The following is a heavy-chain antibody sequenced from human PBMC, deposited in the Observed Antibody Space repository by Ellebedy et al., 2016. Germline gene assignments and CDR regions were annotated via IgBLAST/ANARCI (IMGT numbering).Heavy chain of an antibody. CDR1: GFTFKTYA. J-gene: IGHJ2*01. D-gene: IGHD2-21*01. CDR2: LSGSGPKT. CDR3: AKHETDGDYYFDL. Sequence: GGSLRLSXAASGFTFKTYAMSWVRRAPGEGLEWVSTLSGSGPKTYYADSVQGRFTISRDNSKSTLYLQMNSLRAEGTAVYYCAKHETDGDYYFDLWGRGTLVTVSS. V-gene: IGHV3-23*01.